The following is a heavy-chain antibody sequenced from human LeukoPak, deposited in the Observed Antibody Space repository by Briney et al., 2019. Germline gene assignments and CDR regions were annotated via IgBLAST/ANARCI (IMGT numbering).Heavy chain of an antibody. Sequence: ASVKFSCKASGYTVTSYGISWVRQAPGQGLEWMGWISAYNGNTNYAQKLQGRVTMTTDTSTTTAYMELRSLRSDDTAVYYCARANYHGSGSYCDYWGQGTLVTVSS. CDR3: ARANYHGSGSYCDY. V-gene: IGHV1-18*01. CDR1: GYTVTSYG. D-gene: IGHD3-10*01. J-gene: IGHJ4*02. CDR2: ISAYNGNT.